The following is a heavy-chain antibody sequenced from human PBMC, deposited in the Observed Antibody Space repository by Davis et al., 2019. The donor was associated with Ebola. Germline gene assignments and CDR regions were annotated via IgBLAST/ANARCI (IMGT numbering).Heavy chain of an antibody. D-gene: IGHD2-21*01. CDR2: IHYSGST. J-gene: IGHJ4*02. V-gene: IGHV4-59*01. CDR1: GGSFSGYY. CDR3: ARQVLVSPYLDY. Sequence: GSLRLSCDVYGGSFSGYYWSWIRQPPGKGLEWIGHIHYSGSTNYNPSLKSRVTISADTSKNQFSLKLSSVTAADTALYYCARQVLVSPYLDYWGQGTLVTVSS.